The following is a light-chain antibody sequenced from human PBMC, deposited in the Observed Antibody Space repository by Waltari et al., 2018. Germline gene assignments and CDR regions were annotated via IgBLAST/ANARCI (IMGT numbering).Light chain of an antibody. CDR2: GAS. J-gene: IGKJ1*01. V-gene: IGKV3-20*01. Sequence: EIVLTQSPGTLSLSPGERATLSCRASQSVSSNSLAWYQQTPGQAPRLLIYGASSRATGIPDRFSGSGSGTDFTLTISRLEREDFAVFYCQQYGSSAGTFGQGTKVEIK. CDR3: QQYGSSAGT. CDR1: QSVSSNS.